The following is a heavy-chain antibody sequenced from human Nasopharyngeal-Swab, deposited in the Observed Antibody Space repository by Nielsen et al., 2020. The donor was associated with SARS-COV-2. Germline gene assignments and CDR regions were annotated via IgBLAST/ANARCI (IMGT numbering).Heavy chain of an antibody. Sequence: ASVKVSCKAAGYTFTSYAMHWVRQAPAQRLEWMGWINAGNGNTKYSQKFQGRITITRDTSANTAYMELSRLRFEETAVYYCAGGIAAHGTLDYWGQGTLVTVYS. J-gene: IGHJ4*02. D-gene: IGHD6-13*01. CDR2: INAGNGNT. CDR1: GYTFTSYA. CDR3: AGGIAAHGTLDY. V-gene: IGHV1-3*01.